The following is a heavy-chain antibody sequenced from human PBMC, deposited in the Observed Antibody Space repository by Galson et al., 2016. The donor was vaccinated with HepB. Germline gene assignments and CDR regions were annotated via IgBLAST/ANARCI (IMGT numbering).Heavy chain of an antibody. V-gene: IGHV3-23*01. D-gene: IGHD2-2*03. CDR3: AIDPSHWIENPFAL. J-gene: IGHJ4*02. CDR2: ICGSCGDI. CDR1: GFTFKNFG. Sequence: LSCAASGFTFKNFGMTWVRQAPGKGLEWVSTICGSCGDIDYADSVQGRFTISRDNSKNTLSLQMNSLRAEDTATYYCAIDPSHWIENPFALWGQGTLVTVS.